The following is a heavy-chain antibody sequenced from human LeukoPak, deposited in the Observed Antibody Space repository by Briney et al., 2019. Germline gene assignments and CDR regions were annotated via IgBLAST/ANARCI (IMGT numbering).Heavy chain of an antibody. J-gene: IGHJ4*02. V-gene: IGHV4-39*01. CDR1: GGSISGSSYY. D-gene: IGHD3-22*01. CDR2: IYYSGST. CDR3: ATLGEYYDSSGYYYN. Sequence: PSETLSLTGTVSGGSISGSSYYWGWLRQPPGKGLEWIGSIYYSGSTYYNPSLKSRVTISVDTSKNQFSLKLNSVTAADTAVYYCATLGEYYDSSGYYYNWGQGTLVTVSS.